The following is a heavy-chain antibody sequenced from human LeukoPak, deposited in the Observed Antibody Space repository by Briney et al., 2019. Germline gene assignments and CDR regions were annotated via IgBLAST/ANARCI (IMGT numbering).Heavy chain of an antibody. CDR1: GFTFTSSA. CDR3: AAGPTITIFGVVSLDAFDI. V-gene: IGHV1-58*02. J-gene: IGHJ3*02. D-gene: IGHD3-3*01. CDR2: IVVGSGNT. Sequence: VKVSCKASGFTFTSSAMQWVRQARGQRLEWIGWIVVGSGNTNYAQKFQERVTITRDMSTSTAYMELSSLRSEDTAVYYCAAGPTITIFGVVSLDAFDIRGQGTMVTVSS.